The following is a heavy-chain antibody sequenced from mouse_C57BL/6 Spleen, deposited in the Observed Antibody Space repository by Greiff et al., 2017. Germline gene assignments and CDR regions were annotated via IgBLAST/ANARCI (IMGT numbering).Heavy chain of an antibody. CDR3: ARSFETTVVAPFDY. D-gene: IGHD1-1*01. CDR1: GYAFTNYL. Sequence: QVQLKQSGAELVRPGTSVKVSCKASGYAFTNYLIEWVKQRPGQGLEWIGVINPGSGGTNYNEKFKGKATLTADKSSSTAYMQLSSLTSEDSAVXFCARSFETTVVAPFDYWGQGTTLTVSS. CDR2: INPGSGGT. J-gene: IGHJ2*01. V-gene: IGHV1-54*01.